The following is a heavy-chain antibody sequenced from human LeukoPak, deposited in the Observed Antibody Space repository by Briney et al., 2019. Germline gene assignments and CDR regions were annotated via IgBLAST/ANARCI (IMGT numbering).Heavy chain of an antibody. CDR1: GGSISSYY. D-gene: IGHD3-22*01. J-gene: IGHJ4*02. V-gene: IGHV4-4*07. CDR3: ARESDYDSSGYYYFDY. CDR2: IYTSGST. Sequence: SETLSLTCTVSGGSISSYYWSWIRQPAGKGLEWIGRIYTSGSTNYNPSLKSRVTMSVDTSKNQFSLKLSSVTAADTAVYYCARESDYDSSGYYYFDYWGQGTLVTVSS.